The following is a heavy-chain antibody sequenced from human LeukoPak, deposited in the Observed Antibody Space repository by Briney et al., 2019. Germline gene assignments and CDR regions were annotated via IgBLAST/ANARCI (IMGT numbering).Heavy chain of an antibody. CDR3: AGMGAQFSIDY. CDR1: GFTFSSYG. D-gene: IGHD1-26*01. J-gene: IGHJ4*02. CDR2: IWYDGSNK. Sequence: GGSLRLSCAASGFTFSSYGMHWVRQAPDKGLEWVAVIWYDGSNKYYADSVKGRFTISRDNSKNTLYLQMNSLRAEDTAVYYCAGMGAQFSIDYWGQGTLVTVSS. V-gene: IGHV3-33*01.